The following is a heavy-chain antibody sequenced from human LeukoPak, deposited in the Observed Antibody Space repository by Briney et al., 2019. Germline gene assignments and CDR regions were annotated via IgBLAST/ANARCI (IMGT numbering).Heavy chain of an antibody. CDR3: ARKTPPDS. CDR2: IKQDGSEK. V-gene: IGHV3-7*01. CDR1: GFTFSSDW. J-gene: IGHJ4*02. Sequence: GGSLRLSCAASGFTFSSDWMSWVRQAPGKGLEWVANIKQDGSEKYYVDSVKGRFTISRDNAKNSLYLQMNSLRAEDTAVYYCARKTPPDSWGQGNLVTVSS.